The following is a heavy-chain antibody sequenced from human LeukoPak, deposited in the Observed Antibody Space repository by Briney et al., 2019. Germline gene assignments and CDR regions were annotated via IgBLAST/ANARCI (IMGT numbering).Heavy chain of an antibody. V-gene: IGHV4-38-2*02. J-gene: IGHJ4*02. CDR3: ARMMDYYDRDGYPPPAAADY. Sequence: SETLSLTCTVSNYSISSAYYWGWIRQPPGKGLEWIGSIYHSGIVYYNPSLKSRVTISVDTSKNQFSLRLRSVTAADTAVYYCARMMDYYDRDGYPPPAAADYWGQGTLVTVSS. D-gene: IGHD3-22*01. CDR2: IYHSGIV. CDR1: NYSISSAYY.